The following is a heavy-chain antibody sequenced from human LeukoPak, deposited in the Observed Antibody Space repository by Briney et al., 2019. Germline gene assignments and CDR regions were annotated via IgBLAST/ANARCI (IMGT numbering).Heavy chain of an antibody. CDR1: GGNFSNYP. J-gene: IGHJ4*02. V-gene: IGHV1-69*13. Sequence: GASVKVSCKASGGNFSNYPISWVRQAPGQGLEWMGGIIPIFDTAEYAQKFQGRLMITADESTSTAYMELSSLRSEDTAVYYCARESGSGWPRTIDYWGQGTLVTVSS. CDR2: IIPIFDTA. CDR3: ARESGSGWPRTIDY. D-gene: IGHD6-19*01.